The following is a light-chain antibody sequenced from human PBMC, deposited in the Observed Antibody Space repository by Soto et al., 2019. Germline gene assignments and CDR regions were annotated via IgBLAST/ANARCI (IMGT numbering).Light chain of an antibody. CDR3: QQSYSNPRT. CDR2: GVS. J-gene: IGKJ1*01. V-gene: IGKV1-39*01. Sequence: DIQVTQSTSSLSASVGDRVTITCRASQSVGTYLNWYRHKPGKAPTLLIYGVSSLHSGVPSRFSGSGSETEFTLTISSLQPEDFATYYCQQSYSNPRTFGQGTKVEIK. CDR1: QSVGTY.